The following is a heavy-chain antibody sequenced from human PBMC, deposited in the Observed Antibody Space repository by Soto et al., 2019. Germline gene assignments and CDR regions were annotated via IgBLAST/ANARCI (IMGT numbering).Heavy chain of an antibody. CDR2: IGGRADNT. V-gene: IGHV3-23*01. CDR3: AMGFEFGELSY. J-gene: IGHJ4*02. D-gene: IGHD3-10*01. Sequence: EVQLLESGGGLGRPGGSLRLSCTTSGFPFSNFAMSWVRQAPGKGLEWVSTIGGRADNTYYVAPVKGRFTISRDMSNSTLFLQLNSLGGEDRAVYYCAMGFEFGELSYWGQGTPVSVSS. CDR1: GFPFSNFA.